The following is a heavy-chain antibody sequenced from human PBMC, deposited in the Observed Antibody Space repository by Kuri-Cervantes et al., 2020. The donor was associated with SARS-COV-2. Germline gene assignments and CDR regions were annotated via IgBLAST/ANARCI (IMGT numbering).Heavy chain of an antibody. Sequence: ASVKVSCKASGYTFTTYGITWVRQAPGQGLEWMGWISTYNANADYAQKLQGRVTMTTDTSTSMAYMELRSLRSDDTAIYYCAGGLDYGDYPYYYGMDVWGQGTTVTVSS. CDR3: AGGLDYGDYPYYYGMDV. J-gene: IGHJ6*02. CDR1: GYTFTTYG. V-gene: IGHV1-18*04. CDR2: ISTYNANA. D-gene: IGHD4-17*01.